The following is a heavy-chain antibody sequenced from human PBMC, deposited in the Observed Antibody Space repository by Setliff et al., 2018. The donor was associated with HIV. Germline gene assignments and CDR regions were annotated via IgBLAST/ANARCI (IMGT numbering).Heavy chain of an antibody. J-gene: IGHJ6*03. D-gene: IGHD1-26*01. CDR2: IGSSGTPI. CDR1: GFSFSSYW. V-gene: IGHV3-48*04. Sequence: PGGSLRLSCAASGFSFSSYWMSWVRQAPGKGLEWLSYIGSSGTPIYYADSVKGRFTISRDNAKNSLNLQMNSLRAEDTAVYYCARDAWELHPRGYYYYYMDVWGRGTTVTVSS. CDR3: ARDAWELHPRGYYYYYMDV.